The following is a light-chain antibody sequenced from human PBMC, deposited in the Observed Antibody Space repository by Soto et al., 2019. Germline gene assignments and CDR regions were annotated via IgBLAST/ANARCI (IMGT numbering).Light chain of an antibody. CDR1: QSVSSN. Sequence: EIVMTQSPATLSVSPGERATLSCRASQSVSSNLAWYQQKPGQAPRVLIYGASTRATGIPARFSGSGSGTEFTLTISSLKSEDFAVYYCQQYKNWPPYTFGQGTKLEIK. J-gene: IGKJ2*01. CDR2: GAS. V-gene: IGKV3-15*01. CDR3: QQYKNWPPYT.